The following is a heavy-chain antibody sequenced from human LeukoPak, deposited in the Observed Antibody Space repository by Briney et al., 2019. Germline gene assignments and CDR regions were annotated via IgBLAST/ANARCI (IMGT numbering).Heavy chain of an antibody. J-gene: IGHJ4*02. D-gene: IGHD3-10*01. Sequence: SETLSLTCTVSGGSISGYYWSWIRQPAGKGLEWIGRIYNSESINYNPSLKSRVTMSIDTSKNQFSLKLNSVTAADTAVYYCARDIGSGSYPDWGQGTLVTVSS. CDR2: IYNSESI. CDR3: ARDIGSGSYPD. V-gene: IGHV4-4*07. CDR1: GGSISGYY.